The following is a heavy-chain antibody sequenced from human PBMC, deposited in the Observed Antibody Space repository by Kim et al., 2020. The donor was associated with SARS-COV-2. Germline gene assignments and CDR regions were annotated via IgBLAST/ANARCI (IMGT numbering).Heavy chain of an antibody. CDR3: ATGVAVAGRSSDYYYYYGMDV. CDR1: GYTLTELS. D-gene: IGHD6-19*01. CDR2: FDPEDGET. J-gene: IGHJ6*02. Sequence: VSVKVSCKVSGYTLTELSMHWVRQAPGKGLEWMGGFDPEDGETIYAQKFQGRVTMTEDTSTDTAYMELSSLRSEDTAVYYCATGVAVAGRSSDYYYYYGMDVWGQGTTVTVSS. V-gene: IGHV1-24*01.